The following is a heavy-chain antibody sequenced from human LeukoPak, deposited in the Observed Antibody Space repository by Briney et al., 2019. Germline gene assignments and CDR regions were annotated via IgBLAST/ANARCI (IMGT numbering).Heavy chain of an antibody. CDR2: IYYSGST. D-gene: IGHD2/OR15-2a*01. J-gene: IGHJ3*02. V-gene: IGHV4-59*12. CDR1: GGSISSYY. Sequence: SETLSLTCTVSGGSISSYYWSWIRQPPGKGLEWTGYIYYSGSTNYNPSLKSRVTISVDTSKNQFSLKLSSVTAADTAVYYCARDEGEKQYLHAFDIWGQGTMVTVSS. CDR3: ARDEGEKQYLHAFDI.